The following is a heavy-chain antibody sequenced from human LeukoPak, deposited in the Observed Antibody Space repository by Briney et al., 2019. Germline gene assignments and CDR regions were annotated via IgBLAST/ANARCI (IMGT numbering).Heavy chain of an antibody. V-gene: IGHV4-31*03. CDR2: IYYSGST. CDR1: GGSISNGGYY. D-gene: IGHD2-15*01. J-gene: IGHJ5*02. Sequence: SETLSLTCTVSGGSISNGGYYWSWIRQHPGKGLEWIGYIYYSGSTYYNPSLKSRVTISVDTSKNQFSLKLSSVTAADTAVYYCARDPCSGGSCYSGSWGQGTLVTVSS. CDR3: ARDPCSGGSCYSGS.